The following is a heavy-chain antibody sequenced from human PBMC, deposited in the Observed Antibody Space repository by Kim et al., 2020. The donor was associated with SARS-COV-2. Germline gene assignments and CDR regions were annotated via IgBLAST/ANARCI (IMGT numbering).Heavy chain of an antibody. J-gene: IGHJ6*02. Sequence: SETLSLTCAVYGGSFTGYYWSWIRQPSGKGLEWIGEINHSGSSNDNPSLRGRVTMSIDTSKNQFSLKVKSVTAADTAVYYCARGSGWYLDHYYAMDVWGQGTTVTVSS. CDR3: ARGSGWYLDHYYAMDV. CDR1: GGSFTGYY. D-gene: IGHD6-19*01. V-gene: IGHV4-34*01. CDR2: INHSGSS.